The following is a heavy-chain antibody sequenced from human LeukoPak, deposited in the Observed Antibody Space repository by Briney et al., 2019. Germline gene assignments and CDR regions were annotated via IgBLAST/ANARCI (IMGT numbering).Heavy chain of an antibody. J-gene: IGHJ5*02. V-gene: IGHV1-2*02. CDR3: ARAIIYDSSEFDP. CDR1: GYTFTGYY. D-gene: IGHD3-22*01. Sequence: ASVKVSCKASGYTFTGYYMHWVRQAPGQGLEWMGWINPNSGGTNYAQKFQGRVTMTRDTSISTAYMELSRLRSGDTAVYYCARAIIYDSSEFDPWGQGTLVTVSS. CDR2: INPNSGGT.